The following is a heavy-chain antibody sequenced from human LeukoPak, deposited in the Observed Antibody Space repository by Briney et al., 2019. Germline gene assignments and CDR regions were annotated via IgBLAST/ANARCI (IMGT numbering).Heavy chain of an antibody. D-gene: IGHD2-2*01. CDR1: GSNFTSYW. Sequence: GESLQISCKGSGSNFTSYWIGWGRQLPGKGLEWMGIIYPGDSDTRYSPSFQGQVTISADKSISTAYLQWSSLKASDTAVYYCARRRYCSSTSCPAGWFDPWGQGTLVTVSS. CDR2: IYPGDSDT. V-gene: IGHV5-51*01. CDR3: ARRRYCSSTSCPAGWFDP. J-gene: IGHJ5*02.